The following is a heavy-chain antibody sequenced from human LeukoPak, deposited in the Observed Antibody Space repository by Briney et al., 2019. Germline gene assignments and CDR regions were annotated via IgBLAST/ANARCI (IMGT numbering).Heavy chain of an antibody. CDR3: AHRLAGGDAFDI. D-gene: IGHD1-14*01. V-gene: IGHV2-5*02. Sequence: SGPTLFNPTPPLTLTFTFSGFSLSTSGVGVGWIRQPPGKALEWLALIYWDDDKRYSPSLKSRLTNTKDTSKNQVVLTMSNMDPVDTATYYGAHRLAGGDAFDIWGQGTMVTVSS. CDR2: IYWDDDK. CDR1: GFSLSTSGVG. J-gene: IGHJ3*02.